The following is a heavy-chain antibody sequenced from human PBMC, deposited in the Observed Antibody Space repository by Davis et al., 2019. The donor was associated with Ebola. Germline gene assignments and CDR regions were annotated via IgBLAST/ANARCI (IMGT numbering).Heavy chain of an antibody. V-gene: IGHV4-31*03. CDR1: GGSISSGGYY. D-gene: IGHD7-27*01. Sequence: SETLSLTCTVSGGSISSGGYYWSWIRQHPGKGLEWIGYIYYSGSTYYNPSLKSRVTISVDTSKNQFSLKLSSVTAADTAVYYCARDRMGMTDYYYGMDVWGQGTTVTVSS. CDR3: ARDRMGMTDYYYGMDV. J-gene: IGHJ6*02. CDR2: IYYSGST.